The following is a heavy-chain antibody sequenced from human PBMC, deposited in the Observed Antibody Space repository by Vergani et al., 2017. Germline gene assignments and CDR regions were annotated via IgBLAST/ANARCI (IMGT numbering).Heavy chain of an antibody. V-gene: IGHV4-39*07. D-gene: IGHD1-14*01. CDR1: GGSISSSSYY. Sequence: QLQLQESGPGLVKPSETLSLTCTVSGGSISSSSYYWGWIRQPPGKGLEWIGSIYYSGSTYYNPSLKSRVTISVDTSKNQFSLKLSSVTAADTAVYYCARAPTLGPSEMGYYYYGMDVWGQGTTVTVSS. CDR2: IYYSGST. J-gene: IGHJ6*02. CDR3: ARAPTLGPSEMGYYYYGMDV.